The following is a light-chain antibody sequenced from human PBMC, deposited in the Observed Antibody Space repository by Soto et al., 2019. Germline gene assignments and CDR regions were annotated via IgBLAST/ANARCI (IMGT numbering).Light chain of an antibody. J-gene: IGKJ1*01. CDR3: QQYNSYSGT. CDR1: QTISSW. CDR2: DAS. Sequence: QITQSPSTLSGSVGERVTITCRASQTISSWLAWYQQKPGKAPKLLIYDASSLESGVPSRFSGSGSGTEFTLTISSLQPDDFATYYCQQYNSYSGTFGQGTKVDI. V-gene: IGKV1-5*01.